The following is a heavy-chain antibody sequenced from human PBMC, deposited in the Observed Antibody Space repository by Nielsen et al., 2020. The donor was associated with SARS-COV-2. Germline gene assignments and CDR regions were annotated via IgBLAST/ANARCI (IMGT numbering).Heavy chain of an antibody. CDR3: ARVAYDFWSGYYKINAFDI. D-gene: IGHD3-3*01. CDR2: INPNSGGT. J-gene: IGHJ3*02. Sequence: WVRQAPGQGLEWMGWINPNSGGTNYAQKFQGRVTMTRDTSISTAYMELSRLRSDDTAVYYCARVAYDFWSGYYKINAFDIWGQGTMVTVSS. V-gene: IGHV1-2*02.